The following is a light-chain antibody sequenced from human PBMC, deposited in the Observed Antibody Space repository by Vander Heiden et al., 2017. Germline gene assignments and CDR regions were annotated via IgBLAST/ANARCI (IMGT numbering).Light chain of an antibody. CDR3: QQYNNWPPWT. CDR2: GAA. V-gene: IGKV3-15*01. J-gene: IGKJ1*01. Sequence: EIVMTQSPATLSVSPGERDTLSCRASQSVSSNLAWYQQKPGQAPRLLIYGAATRATGIPARFSGSGYGTEFTLTISSRQSEDFAVYYCQQYNNWPPWTFGQGTKVEIK. CDR1: QSVSSN.